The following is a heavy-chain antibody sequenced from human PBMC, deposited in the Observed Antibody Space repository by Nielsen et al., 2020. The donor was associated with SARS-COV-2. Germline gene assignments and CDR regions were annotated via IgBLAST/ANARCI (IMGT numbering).Heavy chain of an antibody. Sequence: GSLRLSCTVSGDSISGYYWSWIRQSPGKGLEWIAYIYSSGSTNYNPSLKSRVTISVDTSKNQFSLRLRSVTAADTAVYYCAREGSYDSSGYFDYWGQGTLVTVSS. V-gene: IGHV4-59*01. D-gene: IGHD3-22*01. CDR2: IYSSGST. CDR3: AREGSYDSSGYFDY. J-gene: IGHJ4*02. CDR1: GDSISGYY.